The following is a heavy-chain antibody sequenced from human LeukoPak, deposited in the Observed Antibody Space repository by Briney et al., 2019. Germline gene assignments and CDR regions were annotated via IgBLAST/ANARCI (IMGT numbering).Heavy chain of an antibody. CDR2: IKQDGSDK. CDR3: ATYSTSSGAFDF. V-gene: IGHV3-7*01. CDR1: GFTFSSNG. Sequence: GGSLRLSCVASGFTFSSNGMHWVRQAPGKGLEWVANIKQDGSDKYYVGSVKGRVTISRDNAKNSLYLQMNSLRAEDTAVYYCATYSTSSGAFDFWGQGTLVTVSS. J-gene: IGHJ3*01. D-gene: IGHD6-6*01.